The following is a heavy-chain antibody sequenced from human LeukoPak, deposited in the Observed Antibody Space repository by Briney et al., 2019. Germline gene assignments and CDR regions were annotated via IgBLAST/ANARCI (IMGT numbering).Heavy chain of an antibody. CDR2: IKEDGSEK. Sequence: GGSLRLSCAASGFTFNIYWMSWVRQAPGKGLEWVANIKEDGSEKYYVDSVKGRFTISRANAKNSLFLQMNSLRAEDTAVYYCARGPHGGFVIIPTEFWGQGTLVTVSS. D-gene: IGHD3-3*01. J-gene: IGHJ4*02. CDR3: ARGPHGGFVIIPTEF. CDR1: GFTFNIYW. V-gene: IGHV3-7*01.